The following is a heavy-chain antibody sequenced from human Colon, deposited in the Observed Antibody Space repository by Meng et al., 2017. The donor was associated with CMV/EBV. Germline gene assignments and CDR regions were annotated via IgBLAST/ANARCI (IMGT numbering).Heavy chain of an antibody. CDR2: IYYSGST. D-gene: IGHD6-6*01. Sequence: SETLSLTCTVSGGSISSYYCSWIRQPPGQGLEWIGFIYYSGSTDYNTSLKSRVTMSVNTSKNQCSLKLSSVTAADTAVYYCARVGVYKSPLHHWGQGTLVTVSS. J-gene: IGHJ1*01. V-gene: IGHV4-59*01. CDR3: ARVGVYKSPLHH. CDR1: GGSISSYY.